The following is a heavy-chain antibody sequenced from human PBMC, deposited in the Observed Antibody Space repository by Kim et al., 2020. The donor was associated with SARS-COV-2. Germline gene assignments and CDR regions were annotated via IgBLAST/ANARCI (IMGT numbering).Heavy chain of an antibody. CDR2: ISYDGRNK. J-gene: IGHJ6*02. D-gene: IGHD3-10*01. V-gene: IGHV3-30-3*01. Sequence: GGSLRLSCAASGLSFDDSAMNWVRQAPGKGLEWVAVISYDGRNKEYADSVKGRFSISRDNSKTTLSLQMNSLRVEDTAVHYCARGNYYESVSLSDYYNGMDVWGQGTTVTVSS. CDR1: GLSFDDSA. CDR3: ARGNYYESVSLSDYYNGMDV.